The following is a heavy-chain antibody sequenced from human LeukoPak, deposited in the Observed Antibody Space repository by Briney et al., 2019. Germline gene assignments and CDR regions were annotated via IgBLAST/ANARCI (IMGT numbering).Heavy chain of an antibody. CDR2: ISGGGGST. D-gene: IGHD2-15*01. Sequence: GGSRRLSCAASGFTFSSYAMSWVRQAPGGGLESLSVISGGGGSTYYAASVKGRFTISRDDSKNTLYLQMNSLRAEATANYYCAKGLTGSCYSAIGHWGQGTLVTVSS. V-gene: IGHV3-23*01. CDR1: GFTFSSYA. CDR3: AKGLTGSCYSAIGH. J-gene: IGHJ4*02.